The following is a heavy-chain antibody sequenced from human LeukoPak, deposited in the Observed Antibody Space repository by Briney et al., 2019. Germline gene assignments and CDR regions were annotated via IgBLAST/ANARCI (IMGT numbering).Heavy chain of an antibody. Sequence: PSETLSLTCAVSGYSISSGYYWGWIRQPPGKGLEWIGSIYHSGSTYYNPSLKGRVTISVDTSKNQFSLKLSSVTAADTAVYYCARQGTIFGVTNFDYWGQGTLVTVSS. V-gene: IGHV4-38-2*01. CDR2: IYHSGST. J-gene: IGHJ4*02. D-gene: IGHD3-3*01. CDR3: ARQGTIFGVTNFDY. CDR1: GYSISSGYY.